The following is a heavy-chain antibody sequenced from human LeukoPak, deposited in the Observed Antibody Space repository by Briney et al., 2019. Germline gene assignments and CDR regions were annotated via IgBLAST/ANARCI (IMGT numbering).Heavy chain of an antibody. Sequence: GGSLRLSCAASGFTFSNYWMHWVRQAPGKGLVWVSRINSDGSSTTYADSVKGRFTISRDNAETTLSLQMNSLRAEDTAVYYCARDGSLPDYWGQGTLVTVSS. CDR2: INSDGSST. V-gene: IGHV3-74*01. CDR3: ARDGSLPDY. CDR1: GFTFSNYW. J-gene: IGHJ4*02.